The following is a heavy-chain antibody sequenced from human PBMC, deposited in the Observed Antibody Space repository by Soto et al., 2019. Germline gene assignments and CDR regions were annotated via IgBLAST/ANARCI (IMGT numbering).Heavy chain of an antibody. CDR3: ARLHTSSPYYYFSDMDV. Sequence: LSLTCDVNGGSFRNYYWTWIRQPPGKGLEWIGEINHSGTTNLNPSLEGRVTMSVDTSNNRFSLRLTSLTAADTAVYYCARLHTSSPYYYFSDMDVWGQGTTVTVSS. CDR2: INHSGTT. V-gene: IGHV4-34*01. CDR1: GGSFRNYY. J-gene: IGHJ6*02. D-gene: IGHD6-6*01.